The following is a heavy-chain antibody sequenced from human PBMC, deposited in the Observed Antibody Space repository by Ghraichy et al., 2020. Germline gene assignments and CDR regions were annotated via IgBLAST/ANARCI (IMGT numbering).Heavy chain of an antibody. Sequence: TLSLTCAVYGGSFSGYYWSWIRQPPGKGLEWIGEINHSGSTNYNPSLKSRVTISVDTSKNQFSLKLSSVTAADTAVYYCARTWYYDFWSGYLNYYYGMDVWGQGTTVTVSS. CDR2: INHSGST. D-gene: IGHD3-3*01. V-gene: IGHV4-34*01. CDR1: GGSFSGYY. CDR3: ARTWYYDFWSGYLNYYYGMDV. J-gene: IGHJ6*02.